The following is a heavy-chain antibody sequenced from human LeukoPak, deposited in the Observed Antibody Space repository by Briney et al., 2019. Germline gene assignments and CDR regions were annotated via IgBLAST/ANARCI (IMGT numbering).Heavy chain of an antibody. J-gene: IGHJ4*03. CDR3: AKGENSSIAAFFDY. D-gene: IGHD6-6*01. V-gene: IGHV3-23*01. CDR2: ISGSGGST. Sequence: GGSLRLSCAASGFTFSSYAMSWVRQAPGKGLEWVSVISGSGGSTYYADSVKGRFTISRDNSKNTLYLQMNSLRAEDTAVYYCAKGENSSIAAFFDYWGQGTMVTVSS. CDR1: GFTFSSYA.